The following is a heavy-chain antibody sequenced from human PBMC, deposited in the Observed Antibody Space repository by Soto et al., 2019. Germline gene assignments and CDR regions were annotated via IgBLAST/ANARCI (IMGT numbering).Heavy chain of an antibody. Sequence: EVQLVESGGGLVQPGGSLRLSCAASGFTFSSYSMNWVRQAPGKGLEWVSYISSSSSIIYYADSVKCRFTISRDNAKNSLYLQMTSLRDEDTAVYYCARDFCSSTSCYTFYYYYYGMDVWGQGTMVTVSS. D-gene: IGHD2-2*02. V-gene: IGHV3-48*02. CDR3: ARDFCSSTSCYTFYYYYYGMDV. J-gene: IGHJ6*02. CDR2: ISSSSSII. CDR1: GFTFSSYS.